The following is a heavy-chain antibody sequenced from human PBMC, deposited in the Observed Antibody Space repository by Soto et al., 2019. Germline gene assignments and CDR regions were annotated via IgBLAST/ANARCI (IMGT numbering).Heavy chain of an antibody. CDR1: GGSISSSRYY. CDR3: ARLYYYHSSAYYRGPRSGAFDI. J-gene: IGHJ3*02. V-gene: IGHV4-39*01. D-gene: IGHD3-22*01. CDR2: IYYSGST. Sequence: QLQLQESGPGLVKPSETLSLTCTVSGGSISSSRYYWGWIRQPPGKGLEWIGSIYYSGSTYYNPSLKSRVTISVDTSKNQFSLKLSSVTAADTALYYCARLYYYHSSAYYRGPRSGAFDIWGQGTMVTISS.